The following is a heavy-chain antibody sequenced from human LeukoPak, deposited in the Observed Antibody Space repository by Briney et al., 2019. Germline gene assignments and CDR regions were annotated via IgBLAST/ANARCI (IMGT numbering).Heavy chain of an antibody. V-gene: IGHV1-8*01. J-gene: IGHJ6*03. Sequence: AASVKVSCKASGYTFTSYDINWVRQATGQGLEWMGWTNPNSGNTGYAQKFQGRVTMTRNTSISTAYMELSSLRSEDTAVYYCARLRIVRVWGYYYMDVWGKGTTVTVSS. CDR1: GYTFTSYD. D-gene: IGHD3-16*01. CDR3: ARLRIVRVWGYYYMDV. CDR2: TNPNSGNT.